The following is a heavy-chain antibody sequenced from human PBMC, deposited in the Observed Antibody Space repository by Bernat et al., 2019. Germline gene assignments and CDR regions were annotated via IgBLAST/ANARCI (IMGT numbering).Heavy chain of an antibody. J-gene: IGHJ4*02. V-gene: IGHV3-7*01. CDR1: GFTFSTYW. D-gene: IGHD2-15*01. Sequence: EVQLVESGGGLVQPGRSLRLSCAASGFTFSTYWINWVRQAPGKGLEWVANIKQDGSEKYYVDSVKGRFTISRDNAKNSLYLQMNSLRAEDTAVYYCARRYCDGGSCYSPIDYWGQGTLVTVSS. CDR2: IKQDGSEK. CDR3: ARRYCDGGSCYSPIDY.